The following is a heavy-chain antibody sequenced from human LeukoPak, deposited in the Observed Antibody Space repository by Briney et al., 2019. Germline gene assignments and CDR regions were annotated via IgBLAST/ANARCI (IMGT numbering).Heavy chain of an antibody. CDR3: AKDQIAVAGFVGIQRPGDFDY. CDR2: ISGSGGST. D-gene: IGHD6-19*01. J-gene: IGHJ4*02. V-gene: IGHV3-23*01. CDR1: GFTFSSYA. Sequence: SGGSLRLSCAASGFTFSSYAMSWVREAPGKGLEWVSAISGSGGSTYYADSVKGRFTISRDNPKNTLYLQMNSLRAEDTAVYYCAKDQIAVAGFVGIQRPGDFDYWGQGTLVTVSS.